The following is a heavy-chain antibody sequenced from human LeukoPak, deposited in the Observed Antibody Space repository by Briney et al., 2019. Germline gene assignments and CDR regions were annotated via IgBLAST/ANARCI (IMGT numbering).Heavy chain of an antibody. J-gene: IGHJ4*02. V-gene: IGHV4-4*09. CDR3: ARLLGRRGFDY. D-gene: IGHD1-1*01. CDR2: PYTSGST. CDR1: GGSISSYY. Sequence: PSETLSLTCTVSGGSISSYYWSWIRQPPGKGLEWIGYPYTSGSTNYNPSLKSRVTISVDTSKNQFSLKLSSVTAADTAVYYCARLLGRRGFDYWGQGTLVTVSS.